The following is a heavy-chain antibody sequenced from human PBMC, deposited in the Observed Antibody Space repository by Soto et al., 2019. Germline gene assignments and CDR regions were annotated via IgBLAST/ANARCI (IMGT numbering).Heavy chain of an antibody. Sequence: PGGSLRLSCAASGFTFSSYSMNWVRQAPGKGLEWVSSISSSSSYIYYADSVKGRFTISRDNAKNSLYLQMNSLRAEDTAVYYCARDADTAMTAARYGTDVWGQGTTVTVSS. D-gene: IGHD5-18*01. V-gene: IGHV3-21*01. CDR1: GFTFSSYS. CDR2: ISSSSSYI. CDR3: ARDADTAMTAARYGTDV. J-gene: IGHJ6*02.